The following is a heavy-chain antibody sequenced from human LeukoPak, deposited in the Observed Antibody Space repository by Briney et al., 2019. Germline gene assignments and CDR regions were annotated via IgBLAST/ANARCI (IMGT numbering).Heavy chain of an antibody. CDR1: GFTFSIYD. V-gene: IGHV3-23*01. CDR3: ARDSPPGSSGYYYDY. D-gene: IGHD3-22*01. CDR2: IDRGVGST. J-gene: IGHJ4*02. Sequence: GGSLRLSCAAAGFTFSIYDMSWVRQAPGKGLECVSAIDRGVGSTYYADSVKGRFTISRDNSKNTLYLQMNSLRTEDTAVYYCARDSPPGSSGYYYDYWGQGTLVTVSS.